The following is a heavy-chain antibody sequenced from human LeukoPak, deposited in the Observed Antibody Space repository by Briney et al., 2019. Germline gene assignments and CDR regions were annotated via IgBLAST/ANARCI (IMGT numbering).Heavy chain of an antibody. CDR3: ARRPKQPGFWSGYVDY. CDR2: IFYSGST. CDR1: GASIRSSSHN. J-gene: IGHJ4*02. V-gene: IGHV4-39*01. D-gene: IGHD3-3*01. Sequence: PSETLSLTCTVSGASIRSSSHNWDWIRQPPGKGLESVGSIFYSGSTYYNPSLTSRVTISVDTSKNQFSLKLSSVTAADTAVYYCARRPKQPGFWSGYVDYWGQGILVTVSP.